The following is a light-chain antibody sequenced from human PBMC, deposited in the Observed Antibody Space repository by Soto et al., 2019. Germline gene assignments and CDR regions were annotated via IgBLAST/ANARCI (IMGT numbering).Light chain of an antibody. CDR2: GAS. J-gene: IGKJ4*01. Sequence: EVVMTKSPATLSVSPGERVTLSCTASRTVSNRLAWYQHKPGQAPRLLISGASTGATGIPPRFRGSGSGTEFTLTVDTLQSEDIAIYYCQQYYHWPVTFGGGTKVDI. CDR3: QQYYHWPVT. V-gene: IGKV3-15*01. CDR1: RTVSNR.